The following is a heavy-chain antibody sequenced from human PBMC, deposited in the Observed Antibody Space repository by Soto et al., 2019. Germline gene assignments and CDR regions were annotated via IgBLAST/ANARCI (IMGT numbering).Heavy chain of an antibody. J-gene: IGHJ4*02. CDR2: IYYSGST. V-gene: IGHV4-59*01. CDR1: GGSISSYY. D-gene: IGHD3-10*01. Sequence: SETLSLTCTVSGGSISSYYWSWIRQPPGKGLEWIGYIYYSGSTNYNPSLKSRVTISVDTSKNHFSLKLSSVPAADTAVYYCARVPGEYYFDYWGQGTLVTVSS. CDR3: ARVPGEYYFDY.